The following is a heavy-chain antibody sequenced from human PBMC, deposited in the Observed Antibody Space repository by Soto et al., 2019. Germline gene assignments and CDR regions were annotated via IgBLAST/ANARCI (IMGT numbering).Heavy chain of an antibody. CDR2: IYPGDSDT. J-gene: IGHJ4*02. Sequence: GESLKISCKGSRYSFTSYWIGWVRQMPGKGLEWMGIIYPGDSDTRYSPSFQGQVTMSADKSISTAYLQMNSLRAEDTAVYYCARVIAAAGNGESDYWGQGTLVTVSS. CDR3: ARVIAAAGNGESDY. CDR1: RYSFTSYW. V-gene: IGHV5-51*01. D-gene: IGHD6-13*01.